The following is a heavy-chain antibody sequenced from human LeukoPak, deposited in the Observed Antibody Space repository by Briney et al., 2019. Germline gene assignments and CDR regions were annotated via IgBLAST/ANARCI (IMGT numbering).Heavy chain of an antibody. V-gene: IGHV4-31*03. D-gene: IGHD3-22*01. CDR3: ARSDSSGYYFAY. J-gene: IGHJ4*02. CDR2: IYYSGST. CDR1: DGSISSGDYY. Sequence: SQTLTLTCTVSDGSISSGDYYWTWIRQHPGKGLEWIGYIYYSGSTYYKSSLKSRVTISVDTSKNQFSLKLNSVTAADTAVYYCARSDSSGYYFAYWGQGTLVTVYS.